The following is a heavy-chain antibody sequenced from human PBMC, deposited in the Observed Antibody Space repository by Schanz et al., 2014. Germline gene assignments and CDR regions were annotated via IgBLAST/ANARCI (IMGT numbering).Heavy chain of an antibody. CDR2: IIPILDIT. CDR1: GGTFSSFA. V-gene: IGHV1-69*04. D-gene: IGHD3-22*01. Sequence: QVQLVQSGAEVKKPGSSVKVSCKASGGTFSSFAIFWVRQAPGQGLEWMGTIIPILDITNYAQKFQGRVTITADKSTSTAYMELSNVRSEDTAVYYCARAGQDYSDSSGYATYYFGNWGQGTLVTVSS. J-gene: IGHJ4*02. CDR3: ARAGQDYSDSSGYATYYFGN.